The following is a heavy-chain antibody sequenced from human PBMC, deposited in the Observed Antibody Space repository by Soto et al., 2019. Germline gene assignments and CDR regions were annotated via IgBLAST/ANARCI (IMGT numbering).Heavy chain of an antibody. D-gene: IGHD2-21*02. CDR1: GGSISSSTYY. V-gene: IGHV4-39*01. J-gene: IGHJ5*02. Sequence: PSETLSLTCTVSGGSISSSTYYWGWVRQPPGKGLEWIGSIYYSGTTYYSPSLKSRVTMSIDTSKNQFSLRLSSVTAADTAVYYCTRLGDSFESLDPWGPGNLVTVSS. CDR3: TRLGDSFESLDP. CDR2: IYYSGTT.